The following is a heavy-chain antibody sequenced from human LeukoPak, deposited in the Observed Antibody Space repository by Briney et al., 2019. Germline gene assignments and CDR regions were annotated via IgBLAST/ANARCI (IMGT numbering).Heavy chain of an antibody. CDR1: GFTVSSEY. V-gene: IGHV3-53*04. CDR3: ARALYYFGY. J-gene: IGHJ4*02. CDR2: INSGDSI. Sequence: PGGSLRLSCAVSGFTVSSEYMGWVRQAPGKGLEWVSLINSGDSISYADSVKGRFTISRHNSENTLYLQMNSLRTEDTAVYYCARALYYFGYWGQGTLVTVSS.